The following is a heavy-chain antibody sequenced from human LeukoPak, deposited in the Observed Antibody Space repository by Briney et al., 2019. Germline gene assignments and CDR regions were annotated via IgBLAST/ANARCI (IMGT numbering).Heavy chain of an antibody. D-gene: IGHD2-8*02. CDR3: ARGHRLVVYARYPPRTL. J-gene: IGHJ4*02. CDR2: IKQDGSEK. V-gene: IGHV3-7*01. CDR1: GFTFSSYW. Sequence: GGSLRLSCAASGFTFSSYWMSWVRQAPGKGLEWVANIKQDGSEKYYVDSVKGRFTISRDNAKNSLYLQMNSLRAEDTAVYYGARGHRLVVYARYPPRTLWGQGTLVTVSS.